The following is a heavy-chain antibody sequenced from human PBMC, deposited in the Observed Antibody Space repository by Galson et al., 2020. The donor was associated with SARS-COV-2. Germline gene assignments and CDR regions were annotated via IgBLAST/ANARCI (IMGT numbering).Heavy chain of an antibody. CDR1: GFTFSSYA. D-gene: IGHD1-20*01. V-gene: IGHV3-64D*06. CDR2: ISSNGGTT. Sequence: GGSLRLSCSASGFTFSSYAMHWVRQAPGKGLEYVSVISSNGGTTYYADSVKGRFTISRDNPKNTLYLQMSSLRTEDTAVYYCVKDWYGDYWGQGTLVTVSS. CDR3: VKDWYGDY. J-gene: IGHJ4*02.